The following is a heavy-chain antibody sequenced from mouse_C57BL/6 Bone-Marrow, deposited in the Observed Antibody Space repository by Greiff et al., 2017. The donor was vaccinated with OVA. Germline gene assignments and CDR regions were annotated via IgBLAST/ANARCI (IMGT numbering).Heavy chain of an antibody. V-gene: IGHV1-81*01. J-gene: IGHJ1*03. CDR1: GYTFTSYG. CDR3: ARSGLLHWYFDG. CDR2: IYPRSGNT. Sequence: VKLHQSGAELARPGASVKLSCKASGYTFTSYGISWVKQRTGQGLEWIGEIYPRSGNTYYNEKFKGKATLTADESSSTAYMELRILTSEDSSVYFCARSGLLHWYFDGWGTGTTVTVSS. D-gene: IGHD2-3*01.